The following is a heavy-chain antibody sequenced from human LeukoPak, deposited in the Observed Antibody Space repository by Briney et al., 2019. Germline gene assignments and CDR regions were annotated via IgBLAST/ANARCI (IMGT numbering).Heavy chain of an antibody. Sequence: ASVKVSCKASGYTFTSYDINWVRQATGQGLEWMGWMNPNSGNTGYAQKFQGRVTMTRDTSISTAYMELSRLRSDDTAVYYCARGPRDGYNFDYWGQGTLVTVSS. CDR3: ARGPRDGYNFDY. CDR2: MNPNSGNT. CDR1: GYTFTSYD. J-gene: IGHJ4*02. V-gene: IGHV1-8*01. D-gene: IGHD5-24*01.